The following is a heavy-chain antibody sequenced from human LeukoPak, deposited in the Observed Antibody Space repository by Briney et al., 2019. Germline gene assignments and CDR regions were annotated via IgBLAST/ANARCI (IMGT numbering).Heavy chain of an antibody. CDR2: ISGSGGST. V-gene: IGHV3-23*01. CDR1: GFTFSSYA. Sequence: GGSLRLSCAASGFTFSSYAMSWVRQAPGKGLEWVSAISGSGGSTYYADSVKGRFTISRDNSKNTLYLQMNSLRAEDTAVYYCARDLKLTTVTSAGYYYGMDVWGQGTTVTVSS. CDR3: ARDLKLTTVTSAGYYYGMDV. J-gene: IGHJ6*02. D-gene: IGHD4-17*01.